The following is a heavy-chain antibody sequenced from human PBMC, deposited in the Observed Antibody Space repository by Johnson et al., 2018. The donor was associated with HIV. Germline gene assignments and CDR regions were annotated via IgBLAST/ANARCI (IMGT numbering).Heavy chain of an antibody. CDR3: TTLSDFPDI. CDR2: IKRKTDGGTS. Sequence: VLLVESGGGVVRPGGSLRLSCAASGFTFSNAWMSWVRQAPGKGLEWVGRIKRKTDGGTSDYAVPVKGRFTISRDDSKKTLYLQMNSLKTEDTAVYYCTTLSDFPDIWGQGTMVTVSS. J-gene: IGHJ3*02. V-gene: IGHV3-15*01. D-gene: IGHD3/OR15-3a*01. CDR1: GFTFSNAW.